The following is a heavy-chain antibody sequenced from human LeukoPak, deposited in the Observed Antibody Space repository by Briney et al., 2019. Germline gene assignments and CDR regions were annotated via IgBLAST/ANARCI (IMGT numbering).Heavy chain of an antibody. CDR2: FRYGGST. Sequence: PSETLSLTCTVSGDSISSSDNYWGWIRRPPGKGLEWIGAFRYGGSTYYNPSLKSRVIISVDTSKNQFSLKLRSVTASDTALYYCARRTSNPVGAIDYWGQGTLVAVSS. CDR3: ARRTSNPVGAIDY. CDR1: GDSISSSDNY. J-gene: IGHJ4*02. D-gene: IGHD1-26*01. V-gene: IGHV4-39*01.